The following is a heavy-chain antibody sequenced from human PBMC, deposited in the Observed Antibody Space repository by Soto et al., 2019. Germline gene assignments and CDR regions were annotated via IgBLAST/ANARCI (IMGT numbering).Heavy chain of an antibody. J-gene: IGHJ4*02. V-gene: IGHV2-5*02. CDR2: IYWDDDK. CDR1: GFSLSSTRMA. CDR3: AHIVVAGLGYYFDY. D-gene: IGHD6-19*01. Sequence: QITLKESGPTLVKPTQTLTLTCTFSGFSLSSTRMAVGWIRQPPGKALEWLALIYWDDDKRYSPFLKSSLTITKDTSKIQVVLTMSYMEPVETARYYCAHIVVAGLGYYFDYWGQGNLVTVYS.